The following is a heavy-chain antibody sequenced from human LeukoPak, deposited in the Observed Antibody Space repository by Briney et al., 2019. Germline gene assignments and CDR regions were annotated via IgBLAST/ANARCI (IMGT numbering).Heavy chain of an antibody. CDR3: AKEPDYYDTY. Sequence: TGGSLRLSCAASGFTFSSYGMHWVRQAPGKGLEWVAFIRYDGSNKYYADSVKGRFTISRDNSKNTLYLQMNSLRAEDTAVYYCAKEPDYYDTYWGQGTLVTVSS. CDR2: IRYDGSNK. D-gene: IGHD3-22*01. J-gene: IGHJ4*02. V-gene: IGHV3-30*02. CDR1: GFTFSSYG.